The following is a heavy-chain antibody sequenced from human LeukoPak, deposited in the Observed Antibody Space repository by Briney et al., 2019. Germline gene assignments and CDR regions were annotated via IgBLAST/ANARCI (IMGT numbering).Heavy chain of an antibody. V-gene: IGHV4-4*07. Sequence: PSETLSLTCTVSGGSISSYYWSWIRQPAGKGLEWIGRIYTSGSTNYNPSLKSRVTMSVDTSKNQFSLKLSSVTAADTAVYYCARWTTVTTLRRYAVDIWGQGTMVTVSS. CDR2: IYTSGST. J-gene: IGHJ3*02. CDR1: GGSISSYY. D-gene: IGHD4-17*01. CDR3: ARWTTVTTLRRYAVDI.